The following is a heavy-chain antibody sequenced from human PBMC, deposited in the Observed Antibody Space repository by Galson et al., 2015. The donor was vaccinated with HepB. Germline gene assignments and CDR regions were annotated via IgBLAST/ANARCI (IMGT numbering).Heavy chain of an antibody. CDR1: GYTFTGYY. CDR3: ARGILTGYYLLDY. CDR2: INPNSGGT. Sequence: SVKVSCKASGYTFTGYYMHWVRQAPGQGLEWMGWINPNSGGTNYAQKFQGWVTMTRDTSISTAYMELSRLRSDDTAVYYCARGILTGYYLLDYWGQGTLVTVSS. V-gene: IGHV1-2*04. J-gene: IGHJ4*02. D-gene: IGHD3-9*01.